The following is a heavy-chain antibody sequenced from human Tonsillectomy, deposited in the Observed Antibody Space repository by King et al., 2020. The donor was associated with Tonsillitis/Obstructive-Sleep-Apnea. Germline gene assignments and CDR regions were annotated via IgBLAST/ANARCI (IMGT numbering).Heavy chain of an antibody. Sequence: VQLVESGGGLVQPGGSLRLSCAASGFTVSSNYMSWVRQAPGKGLEWGSVIYSGGSTYYADSVKGRFTISRDNPKNTLYLQMNSLRAEDTAVYYCARVRAVAESEYFQHWGQGTLVTVSS. J-gene: IGHJ1*01. CDR3: ARVRAVAESEYFQH. V-gene: IGHV3-66*01. D-gene: IGHD6-19*01. CDR2: IYSGGST. CDR1: GFTVSSNY.